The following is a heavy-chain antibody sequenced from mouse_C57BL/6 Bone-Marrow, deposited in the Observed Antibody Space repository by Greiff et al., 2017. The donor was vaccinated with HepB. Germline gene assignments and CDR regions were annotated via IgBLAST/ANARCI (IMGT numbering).Heavy chain of an antibody. D-gene: IGHD2-5*01. CDR3: ARPAYYSNYGAMDY. J-gene: IGHJ4*01. Sequence: EVHLVESGPGLVKPSQSLSLTCSVTGYSITSGYYWNWIRQFPGNKLEWMGYISYDGSNNYNPSLKNRISITRDTSKNQFFLKLNSVTTEDTATYYCARPAYYSNYGAMDYWGQGTSVTVSS. CDR1: GYSITSGYY. CDR2: ISYDGSN. V-gene: IGHV3-6*01.